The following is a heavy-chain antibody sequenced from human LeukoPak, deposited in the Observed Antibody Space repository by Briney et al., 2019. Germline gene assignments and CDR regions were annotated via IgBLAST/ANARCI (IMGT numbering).Heavy chain of an antibody. J-gene: IGHJ4*02. V-gene: IGHV3-74*01. CDR1: GFTFSNYD. D-gene: IGHD6-19*01. CDR3: ARTYSSFDY. CDR2: TNNDGSTT. Sequence: GGSLRLSCAASGFTFSNYDMSWVRQAPGKGLVWVSRTNNDGSTTAYADSVKGRFTISRDNTKNTLYLQMNSLRAEDTAVYYCARTYSSFDYWGQGTLVTVSS.